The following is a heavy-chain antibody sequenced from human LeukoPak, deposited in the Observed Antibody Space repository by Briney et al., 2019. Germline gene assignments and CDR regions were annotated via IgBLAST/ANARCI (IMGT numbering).Heavy chain of an antibody. CDR2: IYYSRST. V-gene: IGHV4-59*01. CDR3: ARDIQWVGGEDAFDI. D-gene: IGHD3-16*01. Sequence: SETLCLTCTVSGGSISSYELSWIRQPPGKGLEWIGYIYYSRSTNYNPSLKSRFPISVDTSKTQFSLKLSSVTAAATAVYYCARDIQWVGGEDAFDIWGQGTMVTVSS. J-gene: IGHJ3*02. CDR1: GGSISSYE.